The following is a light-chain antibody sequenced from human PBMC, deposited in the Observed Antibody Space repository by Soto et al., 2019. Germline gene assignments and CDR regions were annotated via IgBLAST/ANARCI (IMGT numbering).Light chain of an antibody. Sequence: QSALTQPPSASGSPGQSVPISCTGTSSDVGGYNYVSWYQQHPGKAPKLMIYEVSKRPSGVPDRFSGSKSGNTASLTVSGLQAEDEADYYCSSYAGSSNVVFGGGTKLTVL. CDR1: SSDVGGYNY. J-gene: IGLJ2*01. V-gene: IGLV2-8*01. CDR2: EVS. CDR3: SSYAGSSNVV.